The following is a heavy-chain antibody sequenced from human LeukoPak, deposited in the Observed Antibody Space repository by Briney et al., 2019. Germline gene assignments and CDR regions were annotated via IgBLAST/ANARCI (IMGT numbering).Heavy chain of an antibody. CDR3: ARGGGGRYYWVDY. V-gene: IGHV1-46*01. J-gene: IGHJ4*02. CDR1: GYTFTSYY. Sequence: ASVKVSCKASGYTFTSYYMHWVRPAPGQGLEWMGIINPTGGSTTYTQKFQGRVTMTRDTSTSTVYMELSSLRSEDTAVYFWARGGGGRYYWVDYWGQGTLVTVSS. D-gene: IGHD1-26*01. CDR2: INPTGGST.